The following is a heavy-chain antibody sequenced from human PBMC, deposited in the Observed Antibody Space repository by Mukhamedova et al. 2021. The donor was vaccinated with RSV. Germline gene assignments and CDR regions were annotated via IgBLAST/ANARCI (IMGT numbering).Heavy chain of an antibody. Sequence: VANINQDGREITYVDSVKGRFTTSRDNAKNSLYLQMNSLRADDTAVYYCARDGYYGAFDYWGQGTLVTVSS. CDR3: ARDGYYGAFDY. J-gene: IGHJ4*02. CDR2: INQDGREI. V-gene: IGHV3-7*03. D-gene: IGHD3-10*01.